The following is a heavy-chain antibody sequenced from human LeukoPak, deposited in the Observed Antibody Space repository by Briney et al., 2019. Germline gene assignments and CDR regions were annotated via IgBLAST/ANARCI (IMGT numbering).Heavy chain of an antibody. CDR3: ARDQSSSTPFIHY. D-gene: IGHD6-6*01. J-gene: IGHJ4*02. V-gene: IGHV1-2*02. CDR1: GYTFTVYD. CDR2: INPNSGGT. Sequence: ASVKVSCKASGYTFTVYDMHWVRQAPGQGLEWMGWINPNSGGTNDAQKFQGRVTMTRDTSISTGYMELSRLRSDDTAVYYCARDQSSSTPFIHYWGQGTLVTVSS.